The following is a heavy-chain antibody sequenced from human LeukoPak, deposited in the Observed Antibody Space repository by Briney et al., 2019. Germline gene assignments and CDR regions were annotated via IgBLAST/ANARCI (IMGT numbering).Heavy chain of an antibody. Sequence: PGGSLRLSCAASGFTFSSYAMAWVRQAPGKGLEWVSTISGSSTTTYYADSVKGRFTISRDNSKNTLYLQMNSLRAEDTAVYYCAKDLTTVTTYDAFDIWGQGTMVTVSS. J-gene: IGHJ3*02. CDR3: AKDLTTVTTYDAFDI. CDR1: GFTFSSYA. CDR2: ISGSSTTT. D-gene: IGHD4-17*01. V-gene: IGHV3-23*01.